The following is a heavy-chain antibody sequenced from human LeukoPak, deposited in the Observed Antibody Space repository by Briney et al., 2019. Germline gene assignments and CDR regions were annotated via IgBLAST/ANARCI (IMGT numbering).Heavy chain of an antibody. D-gene: IGHD3-9*01. CDR1: GFTFSSYG. V-gene: IGHV3-30*02. CDR2: IRYDGSNK. Sequence: GGSLRLSCAASGFTFSSYGMHWVRQAPGKGLEWVAFIRYDGSNKYYADSVKGRFTISRDNSKNTLYLQMNSLRAEDTAVYYCAKQWANYDILTGYSKLFDYWGQGTLVTVSS. CDR3: AKQWANYDILTGYSKLFDY. J-gene: IGHJ4*02.